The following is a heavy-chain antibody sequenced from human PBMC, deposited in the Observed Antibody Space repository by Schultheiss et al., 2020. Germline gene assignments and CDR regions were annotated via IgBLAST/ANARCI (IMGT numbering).Heavy chain of an antibody. CDR3: AREGIVGSTGNYFEY. Sequence: GGSLRLSCATSGFTFSSYPMHWVRQAPGKGLEWVAVISYDGSKNYYAEFVKGRFSIFRDTSKNTLYLQMNSLRVEDTAVYYCAREGIVGSTGNYFEYWGQGTLVNGYS. J-gene: IGHJ4*02. D-gene: IGHD5/OR15-5a*01. V-gene: IGHV3-30*04. CDR1: GFTFSSYP. CDR2: ISYDGSKN.